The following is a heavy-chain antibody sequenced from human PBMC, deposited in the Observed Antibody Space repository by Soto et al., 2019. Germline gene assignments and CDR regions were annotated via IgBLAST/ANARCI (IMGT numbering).Heavy chain of an antibody. CDR1: GFTFSSYS. D-gene: IGHD2-21*01. CDR2: ISSSSSYI. J-gene: IGHJ4*02. CDR3: AREGDGYTEALDY. V-gene: IGHV3-21*01. Sequence: GGSLRLSCAASGFTFSSYSMNWVRQAPGKGLEWVSSISSSSSYIYYADSVKGRFTISRDNAKNSLYLQMNSLRAEDTAVYYCAREGDGYTEALDYWGQGTLVTVSS.